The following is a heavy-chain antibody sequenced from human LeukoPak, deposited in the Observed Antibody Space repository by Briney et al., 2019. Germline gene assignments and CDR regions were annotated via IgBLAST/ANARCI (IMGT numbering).Heavy chain of an antibody. CDR3: ATDHLLHGSHWFDP. CDR2: INPKNGGP. D-gene: IGHD2-2*03. Sequence: ASVKVSCKASGYTFTGYYIHWVRQAPGRGLEWMGWINPKNGGPNYAQKFQGRVTMTRDTSISTVYMELNRLMSDDTAMYYCATDHLLHGSHWFDPWGQGTLVTVSS. J-gene: IGHJ5*02. CDR1: GYTFTGYY. V-gene: IGHV1-2*02.